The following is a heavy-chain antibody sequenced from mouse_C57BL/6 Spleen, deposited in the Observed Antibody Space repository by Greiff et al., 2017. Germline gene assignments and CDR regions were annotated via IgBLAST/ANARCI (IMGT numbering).Heavy chain of an antibody. V-gene: IGHV1-72*01. CDR3: ASWYYGSSYYFDY. CDR1: GYTFTSYW. J-gene: IGHJ2*01. CDR2: IDPNSGGT. D-gene: IGHD1-1*01. Sequence: QVQLQQPGAELVKPGASVKLSCKASGYTFTSYWMHWVKQRPGRGLEWIGRIDPNSGGTKYNEKFKSKATLTVDKPASTAYMQLSSRTSEDSAVYYCASWYYGSSYYFDYWGQGTTRTVSS.